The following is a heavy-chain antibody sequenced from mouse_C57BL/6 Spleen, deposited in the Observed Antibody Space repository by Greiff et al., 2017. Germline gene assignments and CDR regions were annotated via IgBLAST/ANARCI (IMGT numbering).Heavy chain of an antibody. CDR2: IWSGGNT. CDR1: GFSLTSYG. D-gene: IGHD4-1*01. CDR3: ARERNWDGAMDY. Sequence: QVQLQQSGPGLVQPSQCLSISCTVSGFSLTSYGVHWVRQSPGKGLEWLGVIWSGGNTDYNAAFISRLSISKDNSKCHVFFKMNRLQADDTAIYYCARERNWDGAMDYWGQGTSVTVSS. V-gene: IGHV2-2*01. J-gene: IGHJ4*01.